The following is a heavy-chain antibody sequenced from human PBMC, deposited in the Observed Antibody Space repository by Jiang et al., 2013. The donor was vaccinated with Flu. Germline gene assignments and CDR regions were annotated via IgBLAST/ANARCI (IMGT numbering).Heavy chain of an antibody. D-gene: IGHD3-3*02. V-gene: IGHV3-23*01. CDR3: AKVQVLDANHDAFDI. Sequence: VQLLESGGGLIQPGGSLRLSCVASGFTFSSYAMSWVRQAPGKGLEWVSGISGSGGLTYYADSVKGRFTISRDNSKNTLYLQMNSLRGEDTAVYYCAKVQVLDANHDAFDIWGHGTVVTVSS. J-gene: IGHJ3*02. CDR2: ISGSGGLT. CDR1: GFTFSSYA.